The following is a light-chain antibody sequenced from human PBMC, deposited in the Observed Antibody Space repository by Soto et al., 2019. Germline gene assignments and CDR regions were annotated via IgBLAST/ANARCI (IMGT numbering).Light chain of an antibody. Sequence: EIVMTQSPATLSVSPGERVTLSCRASQSVSRFLAWYQQRPGQAPRLLIYDTSTRATGVPARFSGSGSGTEFSLTISSLQSEDFAVYYCHHYGSSPLTFGGGTKVEIK. V-gene: IGKV3-15*01. J-gene: IGKJ4*01. CDR1: QSVSRF. CDR3: HHYGSSPLT. CDR2: DTS.